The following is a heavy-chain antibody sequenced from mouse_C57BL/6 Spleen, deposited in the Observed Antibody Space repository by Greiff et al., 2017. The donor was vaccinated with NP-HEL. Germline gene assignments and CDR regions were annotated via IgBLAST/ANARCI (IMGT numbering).Heavy chain of an antibody. CDR2: ISYDGSN. CDR3: ASDGSSYYWYFDV. J-gene: IGHJ1*03. Sequence: EVQRVESGPGLVKPSQSLSLTCSVTGYSITSGYYWNWIRQFPGNKLEWMGYISYDGSNNYNPSLKNRISITRDTSKNQFFLKLNSVTTEDTATYYCASDGSSYYWYFDVWGTGTTVTVAS. D-gene: IGHD1-1*01. CDR1: GYSITSGYY. V-gene: IGHV3-6*01.